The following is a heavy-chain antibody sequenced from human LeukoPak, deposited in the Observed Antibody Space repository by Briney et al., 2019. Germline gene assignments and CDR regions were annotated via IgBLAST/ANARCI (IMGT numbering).Heavy chain of an antibody. CDR3: ARGRGTTMVRGVITNYFDL. CDR1: GYTFTAHY. CDR2: IDPNSGGT. D-gene: IGHD3-10*01. J-gene: IGHJ2*01. Sequence: GASVKVSCRASGYTFTAHYIHRVRQAPGQGLEWMGWIDPNSGGTNYAQKFLGSVTMTGDTSINTAFMELSRLRSDDTAIYYCARGRGTTMVRGVITNYFDLWGRGSLVTVSS. V-gene: IGHV1-2*02.